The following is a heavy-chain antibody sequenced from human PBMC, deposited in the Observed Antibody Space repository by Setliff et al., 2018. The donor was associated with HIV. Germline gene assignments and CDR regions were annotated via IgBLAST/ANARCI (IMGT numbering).Heavy chain of an antibody. CDR1: GGSVSSGSYY. V-gene: IGHV4-61*01. J-gene: IGHJ4*02. Sequence: PSETLSLTCTVSGGSVSSGSYYWSWIRQPPGKGLAWIGYIYYSGSTKHNPSLKSRVTISLDTSKNQFSLKLTSVPAADTAVYYCSRYSPRGYTLTGPYWGQGTLVTVSS. CDR3: SRYSPRGYTLTGPY. CDR2: IYYSGST. D-gene: IGHD6-25*01.